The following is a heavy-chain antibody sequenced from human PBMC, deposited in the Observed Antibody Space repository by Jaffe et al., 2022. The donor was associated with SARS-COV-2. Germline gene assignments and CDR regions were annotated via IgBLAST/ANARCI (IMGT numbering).Heavy chain of an antibody. J-gene: IGHJ4*02. Sequence: QVQLVESGGGVVQPGRSLRLSCAASGFTFSSYGMHWVRQAPGKGLEWVAVISYDGSNKYYADSVKGRFTISRDNSKNTLYLQMNSLRAEDTAVYYCAKETRGYSYAKYYFDYWGQGTLVTVSS. CDR3: AKETRGYSYAKYYFDY. V-gene: IGHV3-30*18. CDR2: ISYDGSNK. D-gene: IGHD5-18*01. CDR1: GFTFSSYG.